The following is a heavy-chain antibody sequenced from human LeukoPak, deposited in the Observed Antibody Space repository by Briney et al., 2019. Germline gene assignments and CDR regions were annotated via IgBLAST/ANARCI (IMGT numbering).Heavy chain of an antibody. J-gene: IGHJ4*02. CDR3: ARQSYSVFDY. CDR2: IYPGEYDT. CDR1: GYSFTNYW. Sequence: GESLQICCKGSGYSFTNYWNGCGRQMPGKGLEGIGIIYPGEYDTRYSPSFERQVTISADTSNSTSYLQWSSLKASDTAMYYCARQSYSVFDYWGQGTLVTVSS. V-gene: IGHV5-51*01. D-gene: IGHD2-21*01.